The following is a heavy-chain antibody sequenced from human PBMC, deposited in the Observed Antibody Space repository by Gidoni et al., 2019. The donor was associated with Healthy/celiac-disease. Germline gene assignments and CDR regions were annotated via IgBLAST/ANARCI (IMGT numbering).Heavy chain of an antibody. CDR3: ARDATIVATHFDY. Sequence: QVQLVEYGGGVVQPGRSLRLSCAASGVTFRSYGMHWVRQAPGKGLEWVAVIWYDGSNKYYAASVKGRFTISRDNSKNTLYLQMNSLRAEDTAVYYCARDATIVATHFDYWGQGTLVTVSS. CDR2: IWYDGSNK. CDR1: GVTFRSYG. J-gene: IGHJ4*02. D-gene: IGHD5-12*01. V-gene: IGHV3-33*01.